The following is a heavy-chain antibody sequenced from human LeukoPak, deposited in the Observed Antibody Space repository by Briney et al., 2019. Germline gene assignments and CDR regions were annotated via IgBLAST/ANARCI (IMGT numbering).Heavy chain of an antibody. J-gene: IGHJ5*02. CDR2: ISYDGSNK. CDR3: AKGRRGPAA. Sequence: QPGGSLRLSCAASGFTFSTYGMHWVRQAPGKGLERLAVISYDGSNKYYADSVKGRFTISRDNSKNTLYLQMNSLRAEDTAVYYCAKGRRGPAAWGQGTLVTVSS. D-gene: IGHD2-2*01. CDR1: GFTFSTYG. V-gene: IGHV3-30*18.